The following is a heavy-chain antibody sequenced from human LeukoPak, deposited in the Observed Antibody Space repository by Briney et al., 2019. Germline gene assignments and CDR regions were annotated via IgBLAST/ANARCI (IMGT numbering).Heavy chain of an antibody. CDR2: ISSSGSTI. D-gene: IGHD5-18*01. J-gene: IGHJ4*02. CDR1: GFTFSSYE. V-gene: IGHV3-48*03. CDR3: ARGWSYGPTFDY. Sequence: GSLRLSCAASGFTFSSYEMNGVRQAPGKGLEWVSYISSSGSTIYYADSVKGRFTISRDNAKNSLYLQMNSLRAEDTAVYYCARGWSYGPTFDYWGQGTLSPSPQ.